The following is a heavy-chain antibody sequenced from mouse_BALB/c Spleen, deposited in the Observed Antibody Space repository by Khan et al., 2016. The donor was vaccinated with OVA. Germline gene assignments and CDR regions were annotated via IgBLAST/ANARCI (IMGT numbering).Heavy chain of an antibody. Sequence: QIQLVQSGAELARPGASVKMSCKASGYTFTSHTMHWVKQRPGQGLEWIGYINPRSGYTNYNQKFYDKATLTADKSSSTAYMQLSSLTSEDSAVYYCARRTTEYAMDYWGQGTSVTVSS. CDR2: INPRSGYT. J-gene: IGHJ4*01. V-gene: IGHV1-4*01. CDR3: ARRTTEYAMDY. CDR1: GYTFTSHT. D-gene: IGHD2-14*01.